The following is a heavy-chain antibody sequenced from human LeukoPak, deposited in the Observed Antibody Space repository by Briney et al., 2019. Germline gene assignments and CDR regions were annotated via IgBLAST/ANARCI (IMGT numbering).Heavy chain of an antibody. V-gene: IGHV4-59*12. J-gene: IGHJ3*02. CDR1: GGSISSYY. Sequence: SETLSLTCTVSGGSISSYYWSWIRQSPGKGLECIGYIHYTGSTNYNPSLKSRVTISVDTSKNQFSLKLSSVTAADTAVYYCARGFTEGHAFDIWGQGTMVTVSS. CDR3: ARGFTEGHAFDI. CDR2: IHYTGST.